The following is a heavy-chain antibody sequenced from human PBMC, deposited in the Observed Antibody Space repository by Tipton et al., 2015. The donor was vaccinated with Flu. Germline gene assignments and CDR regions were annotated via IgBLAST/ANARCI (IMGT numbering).Heavy chain of an antibody. D-gene: IGHD6-6*01. CDR3: ARGGASSQWFDP. J-gene: IGHJ5*02. V-gene: IGHV4-59*01. Sequence: TLSLTCTVSGGSISDNYWSWIRQPPGRGLEWIGYIHYSGDTKYNPSLEGRVTILVDTSKNQFSLNLRSVTAADTAVYYCARGGASSQWFDPRGQGTLVTVSS. CDR1: GGSISDNY. CDR2: IHYSGDT.